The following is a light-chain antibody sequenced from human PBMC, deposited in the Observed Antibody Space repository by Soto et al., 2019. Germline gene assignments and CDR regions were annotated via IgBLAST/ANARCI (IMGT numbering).Light chain of an antibody. CDR2: DDN. J-gene: IGLJ2*01. Sequence: QSVLTQPPSVSAAPGQKVTISCSGSSSNIGNNYVFWYQQFPGTAPKLLICDDNKRPSGIPDRFSGSKSGTSATLGITGLQTGDEADYYCGTWDSSLSVGVFGGGTKLTVL. CDR3: GTWDSSLSVGV. V-gene: IGLV1-51*01. CDR1: SSNIGNNY.